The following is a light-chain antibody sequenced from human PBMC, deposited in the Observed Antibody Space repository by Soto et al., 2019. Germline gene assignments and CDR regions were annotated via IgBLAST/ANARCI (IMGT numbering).Light chain of an antibody. CDR1: QSVSIY. CDR2: DAS. V-gene: IGKV3-11*01. Sequence: EIVLTQSPATLSLSPGERATLSCRASQSVSIYLAWYHQKPGQAPRLLIYDASNRATGIPARFSGSGSGTDFTLTISSLEPEDFAVYYCQQRSNVPQLTFGGGTKVEIK. CDR3: QQRSNVPQLT. J-gene: IGKJ4*01.